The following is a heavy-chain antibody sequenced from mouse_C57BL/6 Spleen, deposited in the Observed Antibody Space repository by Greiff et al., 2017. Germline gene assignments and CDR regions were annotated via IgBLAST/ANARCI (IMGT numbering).Heavy chain of an antibody. CDR2: IDPETGGT. Sequence: QVQLQQSGAELVRPGASVTLSCKASGYTFTDYEMHWVKQTPVHGLEWIGAIDPETGGTAYNQQFKGKGILTADKSSSTAYMDLRSLTSEDSAVYHVTWTYYGNLDYAMDYWGQGTSVTVSS. D-gene: IGHD2-10*01. J-gene: IGHJ4*01. CDR1: GYTFTDYE. CDR3: TWTYYGNLDYAMDY. V-gene: IGHV1-15*01.